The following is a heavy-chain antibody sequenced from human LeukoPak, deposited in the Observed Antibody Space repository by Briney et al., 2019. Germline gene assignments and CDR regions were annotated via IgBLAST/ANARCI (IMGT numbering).Heavy chain of an antibody. Sequence: PGGSLRLSCAASGFTFSSYAMSWVRQAPGKGLEWVSAISGSGGSTYYADSVKGRFTISRHNSKNTLYLQMNSLRAEDTAVYYCAKNVYWWELLLFDYWGQGTLVTVSS. CDR3: AKNVYWWELLLFDY. D-gene: IGHD1-26*01. J-gene: IGHJ4*02. CDR2: ISGSGGST. V-gene: IGHV3-23*01. CDR1: GFTFSSYA.